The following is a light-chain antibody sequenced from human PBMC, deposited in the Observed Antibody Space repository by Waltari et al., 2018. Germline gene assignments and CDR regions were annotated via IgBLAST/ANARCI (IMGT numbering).Light chain of an antibody. Sequence: SYELTQPPSVAVSPGQTARNTCPGDALPKQYAYWYQQKSGQAPGLGKYKDTGRPSGIPGRFSGSSSGTTVTLTISGVQAEDEADYYCQSSDSSTTYDIFGGGTRLTVL. CDR2: KDT. CDR1: ALPKQY. V-gene: IGLV3-25*03. CDR3: QSSDSSTTYDI. J-gene: IGLJ2*01.